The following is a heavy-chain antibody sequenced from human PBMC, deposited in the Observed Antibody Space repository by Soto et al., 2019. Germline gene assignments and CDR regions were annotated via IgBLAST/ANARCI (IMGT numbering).Heavy chain of an antibody. CDR3: ARYSTSSGWFDP. V-gene: IGHV4-39*01. CDR1: GGSISSSGYH. J-gene: IGHJ5*02. Sequence: SETLCLTCTVSGGSISSSGYHRAWIRQPPGQGLEWIGNIYYSGTTYYNPSLESRVTIIVDTSKNQFSLKVNSVTAADTAVYYCARYSTSSGWFDPWGQETLVTVSS. D-gene: IGHD6-6*01. CDR2: IYYSGTT.